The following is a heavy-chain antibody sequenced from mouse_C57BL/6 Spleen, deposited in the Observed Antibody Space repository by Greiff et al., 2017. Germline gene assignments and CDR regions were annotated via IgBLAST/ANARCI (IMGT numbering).Heavy chain of an antibody. CDR2: IYPGDGDT. D-gene: IGHD2-10*02. V-gene: IGHV1-80*01. J-gene: IGHJ1*03. CDR3: ARLEGYDHDWYFDV. CDR1: GYAFSSYW. Sequence: QVQLKQSGAELVKPGASVKISCKASGYAFSSYWMNWVKQRPGKGLEWIGQIYPGDGDTNYNGKFKGKATLTADKSSSTAYMQLSSLTSEDSAVYFCARLEGYDHDWYFDVWGTGTTVTVSS.